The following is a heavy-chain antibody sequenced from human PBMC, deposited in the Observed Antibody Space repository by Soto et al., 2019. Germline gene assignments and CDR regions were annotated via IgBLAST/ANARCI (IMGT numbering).Heavy chain of an antibody. CDR2: ISSSSSYI. D-gene: IGHD6-13*01. J-gene: IGHJ4*02. Sequence: EVQLVDSGGGLVKPGGSLRLSCAASGFTFSSYSMNWVRQAPGKGLEWVSSISSSSSYIYYADSVKGRFTISRDNAKNSLYLQMNSLRAEDTAVFYCARDWGPGAAAPSGTSDYWGQGTLVTVSS. V-gene: IGHV3-21*01. CDR3: ARDWGPGAAAPSGTSDY. CDR1: GFTFSSYS.